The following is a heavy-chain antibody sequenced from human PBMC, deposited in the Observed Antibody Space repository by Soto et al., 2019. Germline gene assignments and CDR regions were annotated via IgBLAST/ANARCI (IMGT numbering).Heavy chain of an antibody. V-gene: IGHV3-48*02. D-gene: IGHD2-2*01. CDR2: IRSTSTSI. Sequence: GCLLVPCTASGFTFNDYNMNWVRQAPGKGLEWVAYIRSTSTSIHYADSVRGRFTISRDSAKNSLYLQMNSLRDEDTAVYYCARESLTVPPRVGLYYGMDVWGQGTKVTVYS. CDR1: GFTFNDYN. CDR3: ARESLTVPPRVGLYYGMDV. J-gene: IGHJ6*02.